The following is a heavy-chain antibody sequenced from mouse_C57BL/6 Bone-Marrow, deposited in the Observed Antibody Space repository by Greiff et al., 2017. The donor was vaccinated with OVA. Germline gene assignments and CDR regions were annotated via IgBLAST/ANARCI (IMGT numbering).Heavy chain of an antibody. CDR3: TRGRGTGDWYFDV. CDR2: ISSGGDYI. CDR1: GFTFSSYA. D-gene: IGHD1-1*02. Sequence: EVMLVESGEGLVKPGGSLKLSCAASGFTFSSYAMSWVRQTPEKRLEWVAYISSGGDYIYYADTVKGRFTISRDNARNTLYLQMSSLKSEDTAMYYCTRGRGTGDWYFDVWGTGTTVTVSS. J-gene: IGHJ1*03. V-gene: IGHV5-9-1*02.